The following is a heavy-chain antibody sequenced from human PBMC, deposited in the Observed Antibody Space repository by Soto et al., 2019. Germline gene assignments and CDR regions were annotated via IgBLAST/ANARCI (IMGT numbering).Heavy chain of an antibody. Sequence: QVQLQESGPGLVKPSGTLSLTCAVSSGSIDTTNWWSWVRQPPGKGLEWIGEIFHSGNTYYNPSLASRVTKSVDTYKNQFSRNLRSVTAADTGVYYCARRTWGMDVWGQGTTVTVSS. V-gene: IGHV4-4*02. CDR2: IFHSGNT. J-gene: IGHJ6*02. CDR1: SGSIDTTNW. D-gene: IGHD3-16*01. CDR3: ARRTWGMDV.